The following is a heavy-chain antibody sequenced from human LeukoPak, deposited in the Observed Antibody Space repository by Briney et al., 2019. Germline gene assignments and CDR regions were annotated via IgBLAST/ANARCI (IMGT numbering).Heavy chain of an antibody. Sequence: GGSLRLSCAASGFTFSDYYMSWIRQAPGKGLEWVSYISSSGSTIYYADSVKGRFTISRDNAKNSLYLQMNSLRAEDTAVYYCARGVLMVYAIRRAGWFDPWGQGTLVTVSS. D-gene: IGHD2-8*01. CDR2: ISSSGSTI. CDR1: GFTFSDYY. J-gene: IGHJ5*02. CDR3: ARGVLMVYAIRRAGWFDP. V-gene: IGHV3-11*04.